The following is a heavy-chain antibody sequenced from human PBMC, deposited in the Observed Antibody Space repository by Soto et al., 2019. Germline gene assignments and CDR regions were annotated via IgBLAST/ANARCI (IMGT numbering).Heavy chain of an antibody. D-gene: IGHD2-15*01. J-gene: IGHJ6*02. Sequence: QVQLVQSGAEVKKPGSSVKVSCKASGGAFSDYAFSWVRQAPGQGLEWLGGIMPIFRAPDYAQKFQGRVTIPAXEXTXPXXMEMNSLRSEDTAVYYCASWLKGPDIGNYYYGMDVWGQGTTVTVS. CDR1: GGAFSDYA. CDR2: IMPIFRAP. V-gene: IGHV1-69*12. CDR3: ASWLKGPDIGNYYYGMDV.